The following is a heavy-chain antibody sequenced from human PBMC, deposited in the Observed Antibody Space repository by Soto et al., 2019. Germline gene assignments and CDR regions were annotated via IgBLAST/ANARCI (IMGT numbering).Heavy chain of an antibody. D-gene: IGHD3-10*01. Sequence: ASVKVSCKASGYTFVDYGFSWVRQAPGQGLEWMGWISPYNGNTHYVETFQGRVTMTTDTSTSTAFMELRTLTSDDTAVYYCARVPTPTHGDSNKNNFLDPWGQGTLVTVSS. J-gene: IGHJ5*02. CDR2: ISPYNGNT. CDR1: GYTFVDYG. V-gene: IGHV1-18*04. CDR3: ARVPTPTHGDSNKNNFLDP.